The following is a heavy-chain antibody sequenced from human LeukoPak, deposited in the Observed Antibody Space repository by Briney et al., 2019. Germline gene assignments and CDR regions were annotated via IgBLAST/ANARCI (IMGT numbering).Heavy chain of an antibody. CDR2: IIPIFGTA. Sequence: GASVKVSCKASGGTFSSYAISWVRQAPGQGLEWMGGIIPIFGTANYAQKFQGRVTITADKSTSTAYMELSSLRSEDTAVYYCARDSSRNYGRDDVFDIWGQGTMVTVSS. D-gene: IGHD3-10*01. J-gene: IGHJ3*02. V-gene: IGHV1-69*06. CDR1: GGTFSSYA. CDR3: ARDSSRNYGRDDVFDI.